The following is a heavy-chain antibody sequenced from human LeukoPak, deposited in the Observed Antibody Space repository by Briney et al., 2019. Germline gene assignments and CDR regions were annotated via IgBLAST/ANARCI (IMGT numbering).Heavy chain of an antibody. V-gene: IGHV4-4*02. CDR2: IHHSGTT. Sequence: SGTLSLTCTVSGGSISSSNWWGWVRQSPGKGLECIGEIHHSGTTNYNPSLKSRVTISVDKSQNEFSLKLNSVTAADTAVYYCARALWLATDAFDIWGQGTMVTVSS. CDR3: ARALWLATDAFDI. J-gene: IGHJ3*02. D-gene: IGHD5-18*01. CDR1: GGSISSSNW.